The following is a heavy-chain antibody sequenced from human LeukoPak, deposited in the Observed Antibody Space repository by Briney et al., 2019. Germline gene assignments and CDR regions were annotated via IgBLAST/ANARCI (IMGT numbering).Heavy chain of an antibody. CDR3: ARLTLTGLAGLGWFDP. Sequence: SETLRLSCSVSGDSISNSDWSWGWIRQLPGKGLEWIGTMPFDEKVSDNEIPSYNPSLKGRVTISAEKSKNQLSLKVKSVTAADTASYYCARLTLTGLAGLGWFDPWGQGTLVIVSS. V-gene: IGHV4-39*01. D-gene: IGHD3-9*01. J-gene: IGHJ5*02. CDR2: MPFDEKVSDNEIP. CDR1: GDSISNSDWS.